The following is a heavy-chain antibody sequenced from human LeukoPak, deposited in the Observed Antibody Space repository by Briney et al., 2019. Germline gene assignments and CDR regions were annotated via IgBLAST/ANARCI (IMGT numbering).Heavy chain of an antibody. D-gene: IGHD6-13*01. CDR2: IYSGGST. CDR3: ARFPYEMPDSSSWYVRDDY. Sequence: GGSLRLSCAASGFTVSSNYMSWVRQAPGKGLEWVSVIYSGGSTYYADSVKGRFTISRDNSKNTLYLQMNSLRAEDTAVYYCARFPYEMPDSSSWYVRDDYWGQGTLVTVSS. CDR1: GFTVSSNY. V-gene: IGHV3-66*01. J-gene: IGHJ4*02.